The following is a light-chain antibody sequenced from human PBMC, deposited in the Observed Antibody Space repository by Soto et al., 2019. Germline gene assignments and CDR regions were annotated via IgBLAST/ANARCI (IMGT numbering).Light chain of an antibody. Sequence: QSALTQPASVSGSPGQSITISCTGTSRDVGIYNYVSWYQHHPGKAPKLLIYEVSNRPSGVSDRFSGSKSGNTASLTIYGLQPEDEADYYCTSFTIVSTLVFGGGTKLTVL. V-gene: IGLV2-14*01. J-gene: IGLJ3*02. CDR2: EVS. CDR3: TSFTIVSTLV. CDR1: SRDVGIYNY.